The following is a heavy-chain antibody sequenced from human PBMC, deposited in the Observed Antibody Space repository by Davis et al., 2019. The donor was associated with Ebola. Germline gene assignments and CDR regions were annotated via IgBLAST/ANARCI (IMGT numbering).Heavy chain of an antibody. V-gene: IGHV3-66*02. J-gene: IGHJ6*02. CDR2: IYSGGST. CDR3: AKDWRYDSRLRKSYYYGMDV. CDR1: GFTVSSNY. Sequence: GESLKISCAASGFTVSSNYMSWVRQAPGKGLEWVSVIYSGGSTYYADPVKGRFTISRDNSKNTVDLQMNSLRREDTAVYYCAKDWRYDSRLRKSYYYGMDVWGQGTTVTVSS. D-gene: IGHD3-22*01.